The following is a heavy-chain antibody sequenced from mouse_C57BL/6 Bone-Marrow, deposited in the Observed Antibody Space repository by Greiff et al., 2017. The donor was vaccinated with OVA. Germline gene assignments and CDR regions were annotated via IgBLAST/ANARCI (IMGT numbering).Heavy chain of an antibody. CDR1: GYTFTDYY. D-gene: IGHD2-4*01. Sequence: QVQLQQSGAELVRPGASVKLSCKASGYTFTDYYINWVKQRPRQGLEWIARIYPGSGNTYYNEKLKGKATLSAEKSSNTAYMQRSSLTSEDSAVYVCARFTNDYDVGYWYFDVWGTGTTVTVSS. CDR3: ARFTNDYDVGYWYFDV. J-gene: IGHJ1*03. CDR2: IYPGSGNT. V-gene: IGHV1-76*01.